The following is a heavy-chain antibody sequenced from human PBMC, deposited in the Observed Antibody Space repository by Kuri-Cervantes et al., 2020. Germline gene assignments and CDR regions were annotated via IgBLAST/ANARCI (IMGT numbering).Heavy chain of an antibody. V-gene: IGHV1-2*02. Sequence: ASVKVSCKASGYTFTGYYMHWVRQAPGQGLEWMGWINPNSGGTNCAQKFQGRVTMTRDTSISTAYMELRSLRSDDTAVYYCARDLGSSWYEGFDYWGQGTLVTVSS. J-gene: IGHJ4*02. CDR1: GYTFTGYY. D-gene: IGHD6-13*01. CDR2: INPNSGGT. CDR3: ARDLGSSWYEGFDY.